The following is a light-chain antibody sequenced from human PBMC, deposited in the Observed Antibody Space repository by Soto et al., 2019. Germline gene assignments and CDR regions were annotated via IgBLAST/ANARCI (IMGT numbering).Light chain of an antibody. CDR3: SSYTTSSTLV. CDR2: DVT. J-gene: IGLJ2*01. V-gene: IGLV2-14*01. CDR1: SSDVGGYNY. Sequence: QSVLTQPASVSGSPGQSITISCTGTSSDVGGYNYVSWYQQHPGKAPKFIIYDVTNRPSGVSNRFSGSKSGNTAFLTISGLQAEDEADYYCSSYTTSSTLVFGGGTKLTVL.